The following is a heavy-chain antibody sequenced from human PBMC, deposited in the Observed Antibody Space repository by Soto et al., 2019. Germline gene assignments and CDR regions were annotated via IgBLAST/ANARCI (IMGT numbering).Heavy chain of an antibody. V-gene: IGHV4-30-4*01. Sequence: QVQLQESGPGLVKPSQTLSLTCTVSGGSISSGDYYWSWIRQPPGKGLEWIGYIYYSGSTYYNPSLKSRVTISVDTSKNQFSLKLSSVTDAGTAVYYCARDHYVYDILTGYGYYYGMDVWGQGTTVTVSS. J-gene: IGHJ6*02. D-gene: IGHD3-9*01. CDR2: IYYSGST. CDR3: ARDHYVYDILTGYGYYYGMDV. CDR1: GGSISSGDYY.